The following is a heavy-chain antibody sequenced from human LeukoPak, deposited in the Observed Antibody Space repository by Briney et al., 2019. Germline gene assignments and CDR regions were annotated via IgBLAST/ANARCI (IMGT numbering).Heavy chain of an antibody. CDR3: ARGYSYDSDY. J-gene: IGHJ4*02. Sequence: GGSLRLSCATSGFTFSSYDMNWVRQAPGKGLEWVSYISSGVSSIYYADSVKGRFTISRDNAKNSLYLQMNSLRAEDTALYYCARGYSYDSDYWGQGTLVTVSS. CDR2: ISSGVSSI. V-gene: IGHV3-48*03. CDR1: GFTFSSYD. D-gene: IGHD5-18*01.